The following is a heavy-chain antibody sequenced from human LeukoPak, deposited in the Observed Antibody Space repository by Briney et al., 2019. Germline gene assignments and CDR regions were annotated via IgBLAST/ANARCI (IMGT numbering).Heavy chain of an antibody. D-gene: IGHD3-22*01. V-gene: IGHV3-23*01. CDR3: AKRGVVIRVILVGFHKEAYYFDT. CDR2: ISDSGGRT. CDR1: GITLSNYG. J-gene: IGHJ4*02. Sequence: GGSLRLSCAVSGITLSNYGMSWVRQAPGKGLEWVAGISDSGGRTNFADSVKGRFTISRDNPKNTLILQMNSLRPEDTAVYFCAKRGVVIRVILVGFHKEAYYFDTWGQGALVTVSS.